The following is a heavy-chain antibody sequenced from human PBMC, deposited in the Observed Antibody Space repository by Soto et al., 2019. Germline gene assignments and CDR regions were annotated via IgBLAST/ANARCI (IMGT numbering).Heavy chain of an antibody. CDR3: AKDAACGGDCYLHYFDY. J-gene: IGHJ4*02. CDR1: GFTFSNYA. V-gene: IGHV3-23*01. Sequence: EVQVLESGGGLVQPGGSLRLSCAASGFTFSNYAMSWVRQAPGKGLEWVSSISGSGNSTYNADSVKGRLTISRDNSKNTLYLQMNSLRAEDTAVYYCAKDAACGGDCYLHYFDYWGQGALVTVSS. CDR2: ISGSGNST. D-gene: IGHD2-21*01.